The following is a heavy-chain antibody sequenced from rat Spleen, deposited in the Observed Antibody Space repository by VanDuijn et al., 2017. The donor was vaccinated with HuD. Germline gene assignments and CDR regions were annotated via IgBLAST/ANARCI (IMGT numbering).Heavy chain of an antibody. D-gene: IGHD1-5*01. CDR3: VRHMYRYNHNWFAY. CDR2: ISYDGTTT. V-gene: IGHV5-25*01. CDR1: GFTFSNYD. J-gene: IGHJ3*01. Sequence: EVQLVESGGGLVQPGRSMKLSCAASGFTFSNYDMAWVRQAPTKGLEWVASISYDGTTTYYRDFVTGRFTISRDNAKSTLYLQMDSLRSEDTATYYCVRHMYRYNHNWFAYWGQGTLVTVSS.